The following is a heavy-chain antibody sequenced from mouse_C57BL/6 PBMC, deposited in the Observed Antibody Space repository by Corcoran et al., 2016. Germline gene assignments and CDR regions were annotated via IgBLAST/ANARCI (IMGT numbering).Heavy chain of an antibody. D-gene: IGHD2-2*01. CDR1: GYSFTSYY. V-gene: IGHV1-66*01. J-gene: IGHJ2*01. Sequence: QVQLQQSGPELVKPGASVKISCKASGYSFTSYYIHWVKQRPGQGLEWIGWIYPGSGNTKYNEKFKGKATLTADTSSSTAYMQLSSLTSEDSAVYYGARGDGYDWYYFDYWGQGTTLTVSS. CDR3: ARGDGYDWYYFDY. CDR2: IYPGSGNT.